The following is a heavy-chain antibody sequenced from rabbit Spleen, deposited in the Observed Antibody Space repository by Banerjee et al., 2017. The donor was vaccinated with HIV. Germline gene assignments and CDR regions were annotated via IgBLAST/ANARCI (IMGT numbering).Heavy chain of an antibody. J-gene: IGHJ4*01. D-gene: IGHD6-1*01. V-gene: IGHV1S40*01. CDR2: IYTSSGNT. CDR3: ARIGGGDYGYDL. CDR1: GFSFSSNYY. Sequence: QSLEESGGDLVKPGASLTLACTASGFSFSSNYYMCWVRQAPGKGLEWIGCIYTSSGNTWYASWAKGRFTISRTSSTTVTLQMTSLTGADTATHFCARIGGGDYGYDLWGPGTLVTVS.